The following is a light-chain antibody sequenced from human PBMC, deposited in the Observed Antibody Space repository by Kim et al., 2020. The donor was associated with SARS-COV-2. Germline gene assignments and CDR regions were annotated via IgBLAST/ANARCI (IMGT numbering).Light chain of an antibody. CDR3: QQLNSYPHT. CDR2: AAS. CDR1: QGISSY. J-gene: IGKJ2*01. V-gene: IGKV1-9*01. Sequence: DIQLTQSPSFLSASVGDRVTITCRASQGISSYLAWYQQEPWKAPKLLIYAASTLQSGVPSRFSGSGSGTEFTLTISSLQPEDFATYYCQQLNSYPHTFGQGTKLEI.